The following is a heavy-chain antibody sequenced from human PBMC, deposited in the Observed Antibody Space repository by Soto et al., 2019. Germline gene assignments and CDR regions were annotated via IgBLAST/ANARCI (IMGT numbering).Heavy chain of an antibody. J-gene: IGHJ6*02. CDR3: AKGYCRGGSCYSDYGMDV. CDR2: VYYSGST. D-gene: IGHD2-15*01. Sequence: QVQLQESGPGLVKPSQTLSLTCTVSGGSISSGGYYWIWIRQHPGKGLVWMGYVYYSGSTYYNPSLQSGVTISVDTSKNQFSMKLSSVTAADTAVYYCAKGYCRGGSCYSDYGMDVWGQGTTVTVSS. CDR1: GGSISSGGYY. V-gene: IGHV4-31*03.